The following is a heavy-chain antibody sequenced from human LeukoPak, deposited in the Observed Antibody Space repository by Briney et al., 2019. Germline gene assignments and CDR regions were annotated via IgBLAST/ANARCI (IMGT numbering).Heavy chain of an antibody. J-gene: IGHJ3*02. CDR1: GFTFSSYG. CDR2: ISYDGSNK. CDR3: ARGGRESLSDSGSYPRGAFDI. D-gene: IGHD1-26*01. V-gene: IGHV3-30*19. Sequence: SGGSLRLSCAASGFTFSSYGMHWVRQAPGKGLEWVAVISYDGSNKYYADSVKGRFTISRDNSKNTLYLQMNSLRAEDTAVYYCARGGRESLSDSGSYPRGAFDIWGQGTMVTVSS.